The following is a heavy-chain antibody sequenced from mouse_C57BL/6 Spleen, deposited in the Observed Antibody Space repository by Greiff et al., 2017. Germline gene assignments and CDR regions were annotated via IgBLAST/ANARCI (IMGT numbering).Heavy chain of an antibody. CDR1: GYTFTDYN. D-gene: IGHD2-4*01. V-gene: IGHV1-22*01. J-gene: IGHJ4*01. CDR2: INPNNGGT. CDR3: ARRYDYGDYYAMDY. Sequence: EVKLVESGPELVKPGASVKMSCKASGYTFTDYNMHWVKQSHGKSLEWIGYINPNNGGTSYNQKFKGKATLTVNKSSSTAYMELRSLTSEDSAVYYCARRYDYGDYYAMDYWGQGTSVTVSS.